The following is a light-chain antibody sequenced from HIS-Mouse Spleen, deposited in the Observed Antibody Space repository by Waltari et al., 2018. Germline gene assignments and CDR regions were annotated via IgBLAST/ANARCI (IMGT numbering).Light chain of an antibody. V-gene: IGLV2-8*01. CDR2: EVS. CDR1: SSYVGGYNY. J-gene: IGLJ2*01. Sequence: QSALTQPPSASGSPGQSVTISCTGTSSYVGGYNYVSWYQQHPGKAPKLMIYEVSKRPSGVPDRVSGSKSGNTASLTVSGLQAEDEADYYCSSYAGSNNLGVFGGGTKLTVL. CDR3: SSYAGSNNLGV.